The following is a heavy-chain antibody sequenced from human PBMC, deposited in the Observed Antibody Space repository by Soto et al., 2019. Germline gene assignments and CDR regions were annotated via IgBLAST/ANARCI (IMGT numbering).Heavy chain of an antibody. V-gene: IGHV3-33*01. J-gene: IGHJ4*02. Sequence: PGGSLRLSCAASGFTFSSYGMHWVRQAPGKGLEWVAVIWYDGSNKYYADSVKGRFTISRDNSKNTLYLQMNSLRAEDTAVYYCARGEVTGTNYFDYWGQGAQVTVSS. D-gene: IGHD1-7*01. CDR3: ARGEVTGTNYFDY. CDR1: GFTFSSYG. CDR2: IWYDGSNK.